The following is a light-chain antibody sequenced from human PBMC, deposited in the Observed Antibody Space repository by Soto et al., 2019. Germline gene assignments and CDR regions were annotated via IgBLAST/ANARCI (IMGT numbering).Light chain of an antibody. Sequence: QSALTQPASLSGSHGQSITISCTGTSSDIGAYDYVSWFQQHPGKAPKIMISEVNNRPSGVSNRFSGSKSGNTAYLTISGLQVEDEAEYLFFPFTTPRTQGFGAGIKVTVL. J-gene: IGLJ1*01. CDR1: SSDIGAYDY. V-gene: IGLV2-14*01. CDR2: EVN. CDR3: FPFTTPRTQG.